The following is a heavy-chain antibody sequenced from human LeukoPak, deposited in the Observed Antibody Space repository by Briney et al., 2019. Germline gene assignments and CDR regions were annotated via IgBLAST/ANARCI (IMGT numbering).Heavy chain of an antibody. V-gene: IGHV3-7*03. Sequence: GGSLRLSCAASGFTFSNYWMSWVRQAPGKGLEWVANIKQDGGEKYYVDSVKGRFTISRDNDKESLYLQMNRLRGEDTAVYYCAKDRRYDFWSGPPYNWFDPWGQGTLVTVSS. D-gene: IGHD3-3*01. CDR1: GFTFSNYW. CDR3: AKDRRYDFWSGPPYNWFDP. J-gene: IGHJ5*02. CDR2: IKQDGGEK.